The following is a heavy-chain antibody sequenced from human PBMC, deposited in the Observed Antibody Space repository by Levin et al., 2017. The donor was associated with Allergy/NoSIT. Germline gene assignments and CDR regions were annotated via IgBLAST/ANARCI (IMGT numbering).Heavy chain of an antibody. D-gene: IGHD4-17*01. CDR2: TYYRSKWYI. Sequence: SQTLSLTCAISGARVSSNSAAWNWIRQSPSRGLEWLGRTYYRSKWYIDYAESVKSRITINPDTSKDQFSLQLNSVTPEDTAVYYCSRDQDYGAYYIPGMDVWGQGTTVTVSS. V-gene: IGHV6-1*01. J-gene: IGHJ6*02. CDR3: SRDQDYGAYYIPGMDV. CDR1: GARVSSNSAA.